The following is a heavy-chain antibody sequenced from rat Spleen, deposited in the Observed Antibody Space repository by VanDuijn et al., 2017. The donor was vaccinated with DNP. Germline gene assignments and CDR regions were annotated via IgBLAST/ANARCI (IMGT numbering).Heavy chain of an antibody. CDR2: IISSGGGT. V-gene: IGHV5-31*01. Sequence: EVQLVESGGDLVQPGRSLKLSCVASGFTFNYYWMAWIRQVPGKGLEWVALIISSGGGTYYSDSVEGRFTISRDNVRNTLYLQMNSLRSEDTATYYCARAGSRYAMDVWGQGTSVTVSS. J-gene: IGHJ4*01. CDR1: GFTFNYYW. CDR3: ARAGSRYAMDV. D-gene: IGHD1-4*01.